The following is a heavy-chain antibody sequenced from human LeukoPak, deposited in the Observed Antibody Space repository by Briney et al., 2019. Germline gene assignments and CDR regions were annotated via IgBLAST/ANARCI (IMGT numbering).Heavy chain of an antibody. CDR2: ISSSSSYI. V-gene: IGHV3-21*01. J-gene: IGHJ4*02. CDR3: ARAPGVVAVAGTSDY. Sequence: PGGSLRLSCVASGFTFSSYSMNWVRQAPGKGLEWVSSISSSSSYIYYADSVKGRFTISRDNAKNSLYLQMNSLRAEDTAVYYCARAPGVVAVAGTSDYWGQGTLVTVSS. CDR1: GFTFSSYS. D-gene: IGHD6-19*01.